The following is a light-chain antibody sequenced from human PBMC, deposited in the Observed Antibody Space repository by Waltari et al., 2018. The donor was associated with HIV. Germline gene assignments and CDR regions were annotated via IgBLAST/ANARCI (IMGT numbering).Light chain of an antibody. CDR3: ASWDDSLNGPV. V-gene: IGLV1-44*01. Sequence: QSVLTQPPSASATPEQRVTIPCSGSTPNLRRNNVSWFQQFPGTAPKVLIYGKNQRPAGVPDRFSGSKSGTSASLAISGLQSEDEADYYCASWDDSLNGPVFGGGTKLTVV. J-gene: IGLJ2*01. CDR1: TPNLRRNN. CDR2: GKN.